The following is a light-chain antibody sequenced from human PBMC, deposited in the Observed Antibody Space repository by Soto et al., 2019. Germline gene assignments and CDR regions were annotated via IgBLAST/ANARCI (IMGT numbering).Light chain of an antibody. V-gene: IGKV3-20*01. CDR3: QQYGNVPLT. Sequence: EVVLTQSPGTLSLSPGDGATLSCRASQSVSNRYFAWYQQKPGQAPRLLIYRVSSRATGIPDRFSGSGSGTDFTLTISRLEPEDFAVYYCQQYGNVPLTFGGGNKVDIX. CDR2: RVS. CDR1: QSVSNRY. J-gene: IGKJ4*01.